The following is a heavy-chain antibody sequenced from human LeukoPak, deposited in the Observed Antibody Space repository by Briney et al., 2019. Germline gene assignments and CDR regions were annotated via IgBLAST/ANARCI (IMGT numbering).Heavy chain of an antibody. CDR1: EFTFSSCA. D-gene: IGHD5-24*01. J-gene: IGHJ4*02. CDR3: AKARSRDGYKDELDY. V-gene: IGHV3-23*01. CDR2: ISGSGGST. Sequence: PGGSLRLSCAASEFTFSSCAMSWVRQAPGEGLEWVSVISGSGGSTYYADSVKGRFTISRDNSKNTLYLQMNSLRAEDTAVYYCAKARSRDGYKDELDYWGQGTLVTVSS.